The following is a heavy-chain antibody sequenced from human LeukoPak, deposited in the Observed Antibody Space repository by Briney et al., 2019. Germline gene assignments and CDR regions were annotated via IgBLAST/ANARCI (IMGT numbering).Heavy chain of an antibody. CDR3: ARSRDDCSSTSCYAGDY. CDR1: GGTFSSYA. D-gene: IGHD2-2*01. CDR2: IIPIFGTA. V-gene: IGHV1-69*13. Sequence: WASVKVSCKASGGTFSSYAISWVRQAPGQGLEWMGGIIPIFGTANYAQKFQGRVTITADESTSTAYMELSSLSSEDTAVYYCARSRDDCSSTSCYAGDYWGQGTLVTVSS. J-gene: IGHJ4*02.